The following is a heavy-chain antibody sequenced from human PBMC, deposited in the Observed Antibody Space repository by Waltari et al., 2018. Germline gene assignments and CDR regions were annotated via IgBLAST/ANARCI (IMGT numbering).Heavy chain of an antibody. CDR2: ISYDGSNK. J-gene: IGHJ6*03. CDR3: AKDESDIVVVPAARYYYYMDV. V-gene: IGHV3-30*18. CDR1: GFTFSSYG. Sequence: QVQLVESGGGVVQPGRSLRLSCAASGFTFSSYGMHWVRQAPGKGREWVAVISYDGSNKYYADSVKGRFTMSRDNSKNTLYLQMNSLRAEDTAVYYCAKDESDIVVVPAARYYYYMDVWGKGTTVTISS. D-gene: IGHD2-2*01.